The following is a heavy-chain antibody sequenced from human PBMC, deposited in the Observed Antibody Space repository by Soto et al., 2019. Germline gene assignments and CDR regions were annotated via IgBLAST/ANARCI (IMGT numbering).Heavy chain of an antibody. CDR3: GREGETPYNYYGLDV. D-gene: IGHD3-16*01. Sequence: QVQLVQSGAEVMKPGASVKVSCKASGYTFTTYGISWVRQAPGQGLEWMGWISGYNGHTKYAQQFQGRVTMTTDTSKRTVYSALRSLRSADTAVYYCGREGETPYNYYGLDVWGQGTTGTVSS. J-gene: IGHJ6*02. CDR2: ISGYNGHT. V-gene: IGHV1-18*01. CDR1: GYTFTTYG.